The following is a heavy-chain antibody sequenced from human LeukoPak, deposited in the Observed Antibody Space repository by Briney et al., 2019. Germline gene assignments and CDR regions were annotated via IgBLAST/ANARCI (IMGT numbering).Heavy chain of an antibody. CDR1: SGSISSGSYY. Sequence: SETLSLTCTVSSGSISSGSYYWGWIRQPPGKGLEWIGYIYYSGSTNYNPSLKSRVTISVDTSKNQFSLKLSSVTAADTAVYYCAGMRQNWGRDYWGQGTLVTVSS. V-gene: IGHV4-61*01. D-gene: IGHD3-16*01. J-gene: IGHJ4*02. CDR3: AGMRQNWGRDY. CDR2: IYYSGST.